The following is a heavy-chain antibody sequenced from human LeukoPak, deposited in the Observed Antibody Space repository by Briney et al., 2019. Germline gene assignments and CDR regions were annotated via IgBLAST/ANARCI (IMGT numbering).Heavy chain of an antibody. Sequence: GGSLRLSCAAYGFTFSRYWMSWVRQAPGKGLEWVANINQDGSVKYYMDFVKDRFTISRDNARNSLYLQMNSLRADDTGVYYCAGADSGSWDFGRGAQGTLVTVSS. CDR3: AGADSGSWDFGR. CDR2: INQDGSVK. CDR1: GFTFSRYW. D-gene: IGHD6-13*01. V-gene: IGHV3-7*01. J-gene: IGHJ4*02.